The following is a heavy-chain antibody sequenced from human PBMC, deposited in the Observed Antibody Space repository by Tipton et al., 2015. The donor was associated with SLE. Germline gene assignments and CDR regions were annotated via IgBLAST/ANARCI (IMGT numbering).Heavy chain of an antibody. CDR2: IRYDGSNK. J-gene: IGHJ6*02. D-gene: IGHD2-2*02. Sequence: SLRLSCAASGFTFSSYGMHWVRQAPGKGLEWVAFIRYDGSNKYYADSVKGRFTISRDNSKNTLYLQMNSLRAEDTAVYYCAKDSYTDYGMDVWGQGTTVTVSS. CDR1: GFTFSSYG. V-gene: IGHV3-30*02. CDR3: AKDSYTDYGMDV.